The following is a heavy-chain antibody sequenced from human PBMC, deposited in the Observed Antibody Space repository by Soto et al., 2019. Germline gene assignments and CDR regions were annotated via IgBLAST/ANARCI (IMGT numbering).Heavy chain of an antibody. Sequence: GESLKISCKGSGYSFTSYWIGWVRQMPGKGLEWMGIIYPGDSDTRYSPSFQGQVTISADKSISTAYLQWSSLKASDTAMYYCARQALGSGSSDDAFDIWGQGTMVTVSS. V-gene: IGHV5-51*01. J-gene: IGHJ3*02. D-gene: IGHD3-10*02. CDR1: GYSFTSYW. CDR3: ARQALGSGSSDDAFDI. CDR2: IYPGDSDT.